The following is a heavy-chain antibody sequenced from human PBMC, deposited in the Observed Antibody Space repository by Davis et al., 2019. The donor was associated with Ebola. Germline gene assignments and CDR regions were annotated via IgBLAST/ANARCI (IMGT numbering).Heavy chain of an antibody. V-gene: IGHV1-69*04. Sequence: AASVKVSCKASGGTFSSYAISWVRQAPGQGLEWMGRIIPILGIANYAQKFQGRVTITADKSTSTAYMELSSLRSDDTAVYYCARDYGSGAFDYWGQGTLVTVSS. D-gene: IGHD3-10*01. J-gene: IGHJ4*02. CDR3: ARDYGSGAFDY. CDR2: IIPILGIA. CDR1: GGTFSSYA.